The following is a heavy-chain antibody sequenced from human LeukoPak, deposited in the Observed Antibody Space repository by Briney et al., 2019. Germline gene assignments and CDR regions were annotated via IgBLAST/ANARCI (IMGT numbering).Heavy chain of an antibody. Sequence: GGSLRLSCAASGFTFSSYGMHWVRQAPGKGLEWVAVIWYDGSNKYYADSVKGRFTISRDNSKNTLYLQMNSLRAEDTAVYYCARSEGSGNNYYYYGMDVWGQGTTVTVSS. CDR3: ARSEGSGNNYYYYGMDV. D-gene: IGHD3-10*01. V-gene: IGHV3-33*01. CDR2: IWYDGSNK. CDR1: GFTFSSYG. J-gene: IGHJ6*02.